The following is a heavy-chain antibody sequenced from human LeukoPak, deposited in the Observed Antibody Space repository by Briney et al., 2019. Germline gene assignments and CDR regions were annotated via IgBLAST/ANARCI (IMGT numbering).Heavy chain of an antibody. Sequence: GGSLRLSCAASGFTVSSNYMNWVRQAPGKGLEWVSVIYGGGNIYYADSVKGRFTISRDNSKNTLYLQMNSLRAEDTAVYYCARGAGYNYPYYFDYWGEGTLVTVSS. CDR3: ARGAGYNYPYYFDY. CDR2: IYGGGNI. D-gene: IGHD5-24*01. CDR1: GFTVSSNY. V-gene: IGHV3-53*01. J-gene: IGHJ4*02.